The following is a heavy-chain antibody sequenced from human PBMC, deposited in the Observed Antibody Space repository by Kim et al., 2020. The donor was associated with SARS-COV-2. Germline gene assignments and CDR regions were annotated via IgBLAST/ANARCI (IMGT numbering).Heavy chain of an antibody. CDR1: GGSFSGYY. J-gene: IGHJ4*02. CDR2: INHSGST. Sequence: SETLSLTCAVYGGSFSGYYWSWIRQPPGKGLEWIGEINHSGSTNYNPSLKSRVTISVDTSKNQFSLKLSSVTAADTAVYYCARVQEEVYMIVVVITAVSSYLDYWGQGTLVTVSS. CDR3: ARVQEEVYMIVVVITAVSSYLDY. V-gene: IGHV4-34*01. D-gene: IGHD3-22*01.